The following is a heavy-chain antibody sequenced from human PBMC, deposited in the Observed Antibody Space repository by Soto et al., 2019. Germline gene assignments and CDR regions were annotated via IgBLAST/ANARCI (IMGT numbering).Heavy chain of an antibody. J-gene: IGHJ4*02. CDR2: ITYDGSNQ. Sequence: GSLRLSCAASGFIFSSYTMHWVRQAPGKGLEWVGVITYDGSNQYYADSVKGRFTISRDNSRNMLFLQMNSLRPDDTAVYYCARAPSGSYPEFDYWGQGTLVTV. D-gene: IGHD1-26*01. V-gene: IGHV3-30-3*01. CDR1: GFIFSSYT. CDR3: ARAPSGSYPEFDY.